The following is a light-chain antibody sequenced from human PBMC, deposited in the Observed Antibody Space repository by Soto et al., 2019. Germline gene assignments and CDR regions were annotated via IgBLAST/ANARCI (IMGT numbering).Light chain of an antibody. CDR2: IDSDGRL. CDR1: SGHSTYS. CDR3: QTWGTGYVL. V-gene: IGLV4-69*01. Sequence: QPVLTQSPSASASLGASVKLTCSLSSGHSTYSIAWHQHQPGKGPRYLMAIDSDGRLYKGDGIPDRFSGSTSGPERYLTISSLQSEDEADYYCQTWGTGYVLFAGGTKLTVL. J-gene: IGLJ2*01.